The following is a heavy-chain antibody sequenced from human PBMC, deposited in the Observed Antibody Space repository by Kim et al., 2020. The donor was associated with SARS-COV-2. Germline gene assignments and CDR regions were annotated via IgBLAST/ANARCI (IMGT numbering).Heavy chain of an antibody. D-gene: IGHD5-12*01. CDR2: ISGSGGST. J-gene: IGHJ3*02. V-gene: IGHV3-23*01. Sequence: GGSLRLSCAASGFTFSSYAMSWVRQTPGKGLEWVSAISGSGGSTYYADSVKGRFTISRDNSKNTLYLQMNSLRADDTAVYYCAKEGGRGYSGYVMGDDAFDIWGQGTMVTVSS. CDR3: AKEGGRGYSGYVMGDDAFDI. CDR1: GFTFSSYA.